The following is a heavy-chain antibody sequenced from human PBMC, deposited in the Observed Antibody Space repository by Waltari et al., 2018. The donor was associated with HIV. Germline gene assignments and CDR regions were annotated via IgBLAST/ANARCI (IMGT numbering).Heavy chain of an antibody. D-gene: IGHD2-15*01. CDR3: ARSPDIVVVVAAHYGMDV. V-gene: IGHV1-2*06. CDR2: INPNSGGT. J-gene: IGHJ6*02. Sequence: QVQLVQSGAEVKKPGASVKVSCKASGYTFTGYYMHWVRQAPGQGLEWMGRINPNSGGTNYAQKCKGRVTVTRDTSISTAYRELSRLRSDDTAVYYCARSPDIVVVVAAHYGMDVWGQGTTVTVSS. CDR1: GYTFTGYY.